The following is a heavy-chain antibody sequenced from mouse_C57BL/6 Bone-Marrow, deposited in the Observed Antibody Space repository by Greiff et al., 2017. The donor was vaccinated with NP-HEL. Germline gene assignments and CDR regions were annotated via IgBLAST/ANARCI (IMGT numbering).Heavy chain of an antibody. CDR3: TTDYYCSSLYAMDY. Sequence: EVQLQQSGAELVRPGASVKLSCTASGFNIKDDYMHWVKQRPEQGLEWIGWIDPENGDTEYASKFQGKATITADTSSNTAYLQLSSLTSEDTAVYYCTTDYYCSSLYAMDYWGQGTSVTVSS. V-gene: IGHV14-4*01. CDR1: GFNIKDDY. J-gene: IGHJ4*01. D-gene: IGHD1-1*01. CDR2: IDPENGDT.